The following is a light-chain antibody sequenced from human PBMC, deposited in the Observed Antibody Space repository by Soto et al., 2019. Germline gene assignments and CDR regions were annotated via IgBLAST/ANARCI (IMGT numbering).Light chain of an antibody. CDR2: DAS. CDR3: QQRSNWPIT. Sequence: EIVLTQSPATLSLSPGERATLSCRASQSVSSYLAWYQQKPGQAPRLLIYDASNRATGSPARFSGSGSGTDFTITISSLEPEDFAVYYCQQRSNWPITFGQGTRLEIK. J-gene: IGKJ5*01. V-gene: IGKV3-11*01. CDR1: QSVSSY.